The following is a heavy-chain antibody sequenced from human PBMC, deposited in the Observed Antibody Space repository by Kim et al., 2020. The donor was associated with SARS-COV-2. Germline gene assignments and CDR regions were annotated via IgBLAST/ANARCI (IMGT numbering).Heavy chain of an antibody. Sequence: GGSLRLSCAASGFTFSSYGMHWVRQAPGKGLEWVAGISYDGSNKYYADSVKGRFTISRDNSKNTLYLQMNSLRAEDTAVYYCAKQGVSGSYVRGEFDYWGQGTLVSVSS. CDR3: AKQGVSGSYVRGEFDY. CDR2: ISYDGSNK. D-gene: IGHD1-26*01. V-gene: IGHV3-30*18. J-gene: IGHJ4*02. CDR1: GFTFSSYG.